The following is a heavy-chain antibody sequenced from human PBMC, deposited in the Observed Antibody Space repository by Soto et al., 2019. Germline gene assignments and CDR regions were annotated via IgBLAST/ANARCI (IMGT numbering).Heavy chain of an antibody. V-gene: IGHV4-39*07. CDR3: ARDIAARPDWYFDL. J-gene: IGHJ2*01. Sequence: SETLSLTCTVSGGSISSSSYYWGWIRQPPGKGLEWIGSIYYSGSTYYNPSLKSRVTISVDTSKNQFSLKLSSVTAADTAVYYCARDIAARPDWYFDLWGRGTLVTVSS. CDR2: IYYSGST. CDR1: GGSISSSSYY. D-gene: IGHD6-6*01.